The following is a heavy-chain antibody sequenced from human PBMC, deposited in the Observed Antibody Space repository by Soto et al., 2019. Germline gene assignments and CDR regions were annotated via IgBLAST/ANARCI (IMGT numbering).Heavy chain of an antibody. Sequence: EVQLVESGGGLVKPGGSLRLSCAASGFTFSIYSMNWVRQAPGKGLEWVSSISSSSSYIYYADSVKGRFTISRDNAKNSLYLQMNSLRAEDTAVYYCARDQLSSSWDYYYYYGMDVWGQGTTVTVSS. V-gene: IGHV3-21*01. CDR3: ARDQLSSSWDYYYYYGMDV. CDR1: GFTFSIYS. CDR2: ISSSSSYI. J-gene: IGHJ6*02. D-gene: IGHD6-13*01.